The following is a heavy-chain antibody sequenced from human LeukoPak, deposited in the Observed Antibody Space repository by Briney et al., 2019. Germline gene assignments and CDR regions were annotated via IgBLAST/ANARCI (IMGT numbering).Heavy chain of an antibody. CDR2: MRSKGYGGAT. V-gene: IGHV3-49*03. D-gene: IGHD4-17*01. J-gene: IGHJ4*02. Sequence: GGSLRLSCAASGFTVSSNYMSWFRQAPGKGLEWVAFMRSKGYGGATEYAASVKGRFTISRDDSKSIAYLQMNSLKTEDTAVYYCTREGGGYGDYAVDFDYWGQGTLVTVSS. CDR1: GFTVSSNY. CDR3: TREGGGYGDYAVDFDY.